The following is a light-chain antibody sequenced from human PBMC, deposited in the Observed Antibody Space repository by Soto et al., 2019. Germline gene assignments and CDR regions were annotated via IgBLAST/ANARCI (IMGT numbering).Light chain of an antibody. Sequence: IVMTQSPATLSVSPGQRATFSCRASQSVSTNLAWYQQKPGQAPRLLIYGASTRATGIPARFSGSGSGTEFTLTISGLQSDDFAVYYCQQYSNWPPWTFGQGTRVDFK. CDR3: QQYSNWPPWT. V-gene: IGKV3D-15*01. CDR2: GAS. CDR1: QSVSTN. J-gene: IGKJ1*01.